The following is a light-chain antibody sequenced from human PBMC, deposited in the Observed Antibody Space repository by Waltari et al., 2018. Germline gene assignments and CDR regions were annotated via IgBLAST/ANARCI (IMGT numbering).Light chain of an antibody. CDR1: NIGRKS. J-gene: IGLJ3*02. CDR2: DDS. CDR3: QVWDSSSDSV. V-gene: IGLV3-21*03. Sequence: SYVLTQPPSVSVAPGKTASITCGGNNIGRKSVHWSQQKPGQAPVLVVYDDSDRPSGIPERFSGSNSGNTATLPISRVEAGDESDYYCQVWDSSSDSVFGGGTKLTVL.